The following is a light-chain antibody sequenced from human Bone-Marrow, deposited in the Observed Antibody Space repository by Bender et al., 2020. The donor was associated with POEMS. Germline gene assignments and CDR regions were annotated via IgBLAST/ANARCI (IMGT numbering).Light chain of an antibody. V-gene: IGLV3-25*03. Sequence: SYELTQPPSVSVSPGQTAKITCSGDPLPRQYCSWYQQKPGQAPVLLIYKDNERPAGIPERFSGSSSGTTVTLTIGGVQAEDEADYYCQSIDSRGTWVFGGGTKLTVL. CDR2: KDN. CDR3: QSIDSRGTWV. CDR1: PLPRQY. J-gene: IGLJ3*02.